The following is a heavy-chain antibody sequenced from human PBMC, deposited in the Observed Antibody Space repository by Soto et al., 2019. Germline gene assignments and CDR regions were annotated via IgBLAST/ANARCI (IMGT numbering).Heavy chain of an antibody. D-gene: IGHD3-3*01. J-gene: IGHJ4*02. CDR3: ARGSPITIFGVVISNSFDY. CDR1: GGTFSSYA. Sequence: SVKVSCKASGGTFSSYAISWVRQAPGQGLEWMGGIIPIFGTANYAQKFQGRVTITADESTSTAYMELSSLRSEDTAVYYCARGSPITIFGVVISNSFDYWGQGTLVTVSS. V-gene: IGHV1-69*13. CDR2: IIPIFGTA.